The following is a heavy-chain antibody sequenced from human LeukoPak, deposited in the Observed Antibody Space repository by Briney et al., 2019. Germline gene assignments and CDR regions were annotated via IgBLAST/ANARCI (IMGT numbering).Heavy chain of an antibody. CDR2: IDPSDSYT. J-gene: IGHJ6*02. CDR1: GYSFSSYW. Sequence: GESLKISCKGSGYSFSSYWIAWVRQMPGKGLEWMGGIDPSDSYTNYSPSFQGHVTISADKSISTAYLQWSSLKASGTAMCYCARNNPPTHCSSTSCYFYYYYGMDVWGQGTTVTVSS. D-gene: IGHD2-2*01. V-gene: IGHV5-10-1*01. CDR3: ARNNPPTHCSSTSCYFYYYYGMDV.